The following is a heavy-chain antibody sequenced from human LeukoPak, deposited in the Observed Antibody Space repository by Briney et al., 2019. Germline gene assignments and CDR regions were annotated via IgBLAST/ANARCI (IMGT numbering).Heavy chain of an antibody. CDR1: GFTFSNYG. CDR3: AKVEMATSPGGIDY. CDR2: IRYDGSNK. D-gene: IGHD5-24*01. Sequence: GGSLRLSCAASGFTFSNYGMHWVRQTPGKGLEWVTFIRYDGSNKYYADSVKGRFTISRDNSKNTLYLQMNSLRVEDTAMYYCAKVEMATSPGGIDYWGQVTLVTVSS. V-gene: IGHV3-30*02. J-gene: IGHJ4*02.